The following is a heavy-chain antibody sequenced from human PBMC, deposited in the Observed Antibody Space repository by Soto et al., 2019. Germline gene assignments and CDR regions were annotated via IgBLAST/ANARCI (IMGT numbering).Heavy chain of an antibody. CDR3: GRDSAILPGSYFDY. Sequence: QVQLVQSGAEMKEPGAAVKVSCKASGYTFTDYYIHWVRQAPGQGLEWMAWINCKTGQTRYAQKFQGRLTVTRDTSITTSHMDLSGLRFDDAATYYCGRDSAILPGSYFDYWGQGSLVSVSS. J-gene: IGHJ4*02. D-gene: IGHD2-21*02. CDR1: GYTFTDYY. CDR2: INCKTGQT. V-gene: IGHV1-2*02.